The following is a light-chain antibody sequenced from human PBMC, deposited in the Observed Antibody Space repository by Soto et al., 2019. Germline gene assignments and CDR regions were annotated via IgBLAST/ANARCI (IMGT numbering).Light chain of an antibody. V-gene: IGKV3-15*01. Sequence: EIVMTQSPATLSVTPGERVTLSCRASQSVSSNLAWYQQKPAQAPRLLIYGASTRATVIPARFSGGGSETEFTLTISSLQPKDFAVYYCQKYHIWPPRTFGQGPKVEIK. CDR1: QSVSSN. CDR2: GAS. J-gene: IGKJ1*01. CDR3: QKYHIWPPRT.